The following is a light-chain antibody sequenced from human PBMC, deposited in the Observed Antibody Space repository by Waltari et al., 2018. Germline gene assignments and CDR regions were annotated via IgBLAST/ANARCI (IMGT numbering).Light chain of an antibody. CDR3: SSYTTSTAPGV. J-gene: IGLJ1*01. V-gene: IGLV2-14*01. CDR1: SSYVGAYNF. CDR2: TVS. Sequence: QSALTQPASVSGSPGQSIPISCTGTSSYVGAYNFVSWYPQHTGKAPHLIIYTVSERPPEVSNRCSWSTSDNAASLTISGLQAEDEAEYYCSSYTTSTAPGVFGAGTKVTVL.